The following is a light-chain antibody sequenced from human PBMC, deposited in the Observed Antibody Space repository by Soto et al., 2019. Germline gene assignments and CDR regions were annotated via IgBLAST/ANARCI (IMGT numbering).Light chain of an antibody. V-gene: IGLV3-1*01. Sequence: SYELTQPPSVSVSPGQTASISCSGDNLGDKYACWYQQKPGQSPVLVIYQDKKRPSGIPERFSGSNSGNTATLTISGTQAMDEADYYCQAWDSSTGVFGTGTKVTVL. CDR1: NLGDKY. CDR3: QAWDSSTGV. CDR2: QDK. J-gene: IGLJ1*01.